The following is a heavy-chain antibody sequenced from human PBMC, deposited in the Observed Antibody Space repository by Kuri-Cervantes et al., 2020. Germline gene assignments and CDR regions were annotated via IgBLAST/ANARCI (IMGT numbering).Heavy chain of an antibody. CDR1: GYSISSGYY. CDR2: NYYSGST. V-gene: IGHV4-38-2*02. D-gene: IGHD3-9*01. CDR3: ARDYDILTGSQDWWFDL. J-gene: IGHJ2*01. Sequence: SETLSLTCTVSGYSISSGYYWGWLRQPPGRGVGWIGYNYYSGSTNYDPSLKSRVTISVDTSKNQFSLRLSSVTAADTAVYYCARDYDILTGSQDWWFDLWGRGTLVTVSS.